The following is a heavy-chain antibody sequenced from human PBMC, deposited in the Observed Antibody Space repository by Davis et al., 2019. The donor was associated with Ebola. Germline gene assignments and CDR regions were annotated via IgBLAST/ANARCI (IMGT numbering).Heavy chain of an antibody. CDR2: IDPSDSYT. J-gene: IGHJ5*02. CDR3: ARQPAAILWDIQNWFDP. V-gene: IGHV5-10-1*01. CDR1: GYSFTSYW. D-gene: IGHD2-2*01. Sequence: GGSLRLSCKGSGYSFTSYWISWVRQMPGKGLEWMGRIDPSDSYTNYSPSFQGHVTISADKSISTAYLQWSSLKASDTAMYYCARQPAAILWDIQNWFDPWGQGTLVTVSS.